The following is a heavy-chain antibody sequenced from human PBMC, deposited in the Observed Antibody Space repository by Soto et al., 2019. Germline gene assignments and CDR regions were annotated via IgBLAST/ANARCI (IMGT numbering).Heavy chain of an antibody. D-gene: IGHD3-16*02. CDR2: IKSKTDGGTT. J-gene: IGHJ4*02. Sequence: GGSLRLSCAASDFTFTTAWMSWVRQAPGKGLEWVGRIKSKTDGGTTDYAAPVKGRFTISRDESQNTLYLKMNSLKTEDTAVYYCTSLYYGHWGQGSQVTVSS. CDR3: TSLYYGH. CDR1: DFTFTTAW. V-gene: IGHV3-15*01.